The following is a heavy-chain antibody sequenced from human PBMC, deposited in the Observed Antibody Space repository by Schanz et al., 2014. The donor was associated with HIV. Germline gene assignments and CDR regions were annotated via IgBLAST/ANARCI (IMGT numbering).Heavy chain of an antibody. V-gene: IGHV1-8*01. J-gene: IGHJ4*02. CDR1: GYTFTSYD. Sequence: QAQLVQSGAEVKKSGASVRASCKASGYTFTSYDVNWVRQATGQGLEWMGWMNPNSGNTGYAQKFQGRVSMTRNTSINTAYMELSSLTSEDTAVYYCARGRYSGSYYNYWGQGTLVTVSS. CDR2: MNPNSGNT. CDR3: ARGRYSGSYYNY. D-gene: IGHD1-26*01.